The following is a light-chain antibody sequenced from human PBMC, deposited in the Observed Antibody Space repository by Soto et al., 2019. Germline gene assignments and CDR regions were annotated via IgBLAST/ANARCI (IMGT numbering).Light chain of an antibody. J-gene: IGKJ5*01. CDR2: DAS. V-gene: IGKV3-11*01. CDR3: QQRSNWPIT. CDR1: QSVSSK. Sequence: VMTQSPATLSLSPGERATLSCRASQSVSSKLVWYQQKPGQAPRLLIYDASNRATGIPARFSGSGSGTDFTLTISSLEPEDFAVYYCQQRSNWPITFGQGTRLEIK.